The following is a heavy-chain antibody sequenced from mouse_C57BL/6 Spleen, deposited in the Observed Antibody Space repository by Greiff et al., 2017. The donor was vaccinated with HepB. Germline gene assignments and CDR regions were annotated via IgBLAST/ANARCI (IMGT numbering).Heavy chain of an antibody. CDR2: IYPGDGDT. J-gene: IGHJ2*01. V-gene: IGHV1-80*01. Sequence: VQLQQSGAELVKPGASVKISCKASGYAFSSYWINWVKQRPGKGLEWIGQIYPGDGDTNYNGKFKGKATLTADKSSSTAYMQLSSLTSEDSAVYFCARLGYYGSSYNYFDYWGQGTTLTVSS. CDR3: ARLGYYGSSYNYFDY. D-gene: IGHD1-1*01. CDR1: GYAFSSYW.